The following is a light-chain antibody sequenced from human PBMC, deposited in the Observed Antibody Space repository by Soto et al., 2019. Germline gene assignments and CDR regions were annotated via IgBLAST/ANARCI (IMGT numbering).Light chain of an antibody. CDR2: DAS. J-gene: IGKJ4*01. V-gene: IGKV3-11*01. CDR3: QQRSDWAPRLT. CDR1: QTINNY. Sequence: EIVLTQSPATLSLSAGERATLSCRASQTINNYLAWYQQKPGQAPRLLVYDASYRAIGIPARFSGSGSGTDFTLTISSVEPEDFAVDYCQQRSDWAPRLTVGGGTKVEIK.